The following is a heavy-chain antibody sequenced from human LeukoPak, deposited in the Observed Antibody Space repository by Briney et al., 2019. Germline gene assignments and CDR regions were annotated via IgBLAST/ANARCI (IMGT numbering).Heavy chain of an antibody. D-gene: IGHD2-2*02. CDR1: GGTFSSYA. Sequence: SSVKVSSKASGGTFSSYAISWVRQAPGQGLEWMGGIIPIFGTANYAQKFQGRVTITADESTSTAYMELSSLRSEDTAVYYCARGAVVVPAAIRRYYYYYMDVWGKGTTVTVSS. CDR3: ARGAVVVPAAIRRYYYYYMDV. V-gene: IGHV1-69*01. J-gene: IGHJ6*03. CDR2: IIPIFGTA.